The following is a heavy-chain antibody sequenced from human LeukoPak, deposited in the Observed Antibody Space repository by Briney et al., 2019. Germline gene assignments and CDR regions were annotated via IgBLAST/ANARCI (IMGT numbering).Heavy chain of an antibody. V-gene: IGHV3-23*01. CDR3: AKVLYGAHDAFDV. CDR2: MSESGDKT. Sequence: GGSLRLSCTASGFAFTNYAMGWVRQAQGKGLGWVTVMSESGDKTFYADSVKGRFTISRDNSKNMLFLQMNNLRAEDTALYYCAKVLYGAHDAFDVWGQGTTVTVSS. CDR1: GFAFTNYA. D-gene: IGHD4-17*01. J-gene: IGHJ3*01.